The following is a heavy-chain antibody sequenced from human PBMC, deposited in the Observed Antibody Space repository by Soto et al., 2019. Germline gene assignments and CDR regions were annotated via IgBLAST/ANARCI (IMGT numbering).Heavy chain of an antibody. J-gene: IGHJ6*03. Sequence: EVQLVESGGGLVQPGGSLRLSCAASEFTVSSYYMNWVRQAPGKGVEWVSVIYSGGSTYYAESAKGRFTLSRDISRNIVYLQMNSLRAEDTARYYCAREQWYYMDGWGKGTTVTVSS. CDR3: AREQWYYMDG. CDR2: IYSGGST. D-gene: IGHD6-19*01. CDR1: EFTVSSYY. V-gene: IGHV3-66*01.